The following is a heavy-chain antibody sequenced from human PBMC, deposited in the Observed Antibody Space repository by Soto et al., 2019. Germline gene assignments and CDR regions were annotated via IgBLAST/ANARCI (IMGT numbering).Heavy chain of an antibody. CDR1: GGSISSYY. V-gene: IGHV4-59*01. CDR3: ARARRAGTYYDILTGYPYGMDV. CDR2: IYYSGST. D-gene: IGHD3-9*01. J-gene: IGHJ6*02. Sequence: QVQLQESGPGLVKPSETLSLTCTVSGGSISSYYWSWIRQPPGKGLEWIGYIYYSGSTNYNPSLKSRVTISVDTSKNQFSLKLSSVTAADTAVYYCARARRAGTYYDILTGYPYGMDVWGQGTTVTVSS.